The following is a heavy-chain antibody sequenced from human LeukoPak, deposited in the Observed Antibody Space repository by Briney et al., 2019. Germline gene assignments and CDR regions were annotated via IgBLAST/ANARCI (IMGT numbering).Heavy chain of an antibody. J-gene: IGHJ4*02. CDR2: TRYDGRDK. CDR1: GFIFDHYG. V-gene: IGHV3-30*02. CDR3: AKGSHNFDYFDA. Sequence: GGSLRLSCAASGFIFDHYGVFGVRQAPGKGLEWVSFTRYDGRDKYYADSVKGRFTISRDNSKNTLYLQMNSLREEDTGVYYCAKGSHNFDYFDAWGQGTLVTVSS. D-gene: IGHD3-10*01.